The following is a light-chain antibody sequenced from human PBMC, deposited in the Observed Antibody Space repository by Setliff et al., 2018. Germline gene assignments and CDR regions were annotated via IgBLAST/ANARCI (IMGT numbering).Light chain of an antibody. Sequence: QSVLTQPPSASGTPGQRVTISCSGISSNIGTNTVNWYQQLPGTAPKLLIYGNNQRPSGVPDRFSGSESGTSASLAISGLQSEDEADYYCAAWDDSLNGHVFGTGTKVTVL. CDR1: SSNIGTNT. CDR3: AAWDDSLNGHV. V-gene: IGLV1-44*01. CDR2: GNN. J-gene: IGLJ1*01.